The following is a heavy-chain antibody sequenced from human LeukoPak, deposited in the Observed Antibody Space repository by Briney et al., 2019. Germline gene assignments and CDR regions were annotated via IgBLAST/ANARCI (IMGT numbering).Heavy chain of an antibody. J-gene: IGHJ5*02. D-gene: IGHD3-10*01. V-gene: IGHV3-23*01. CDR2: ISGSGGNT. CDR1: GFTFSSSA. Sequence: PGGSLRLSCAASGFTFSSSAMSWVRQAPGKGLEWVSAISGSGGNTHYADSVKGRFTISRDNSKNTLYLQMNSLRAEDTALYYCAKDFSLGSHNWFDPWGQGTLVTVSS. CDR3: AKDFSLGSHNWFDP.